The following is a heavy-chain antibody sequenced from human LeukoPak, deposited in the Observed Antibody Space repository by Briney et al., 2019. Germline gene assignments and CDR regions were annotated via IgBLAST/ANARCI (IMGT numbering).Heavy chain of an antibody. CDR1: GGSISSYY. Sequence: PSETLSLTCTVSGGSISSYYWSWIRQPPGKGLEWIGYIYYSGSTNYNPSLKSRVTISVDTSKNQFSLKLSSVTAADTAVYYCALDYGDYYGMDVWGQGTTVTVSS. J-gene: IGHJ6*02. CDR3: ALDYGDYYGMDV. D-gene: IGHD4-17*01. V-gene: IGHV4-59*12. CDR2: IYYSGST.